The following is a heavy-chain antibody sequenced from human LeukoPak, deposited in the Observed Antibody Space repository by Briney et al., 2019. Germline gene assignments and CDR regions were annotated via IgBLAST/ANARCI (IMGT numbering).Heavy chain of an antibody. CDR2: IIPIFGTA. Sequence: SVKVSCKASGGTFSSYAISWVRQAPGQGLEWMGGIIPIFGTANYAQRFQGRVTITTDESTSTAYMELSSLRSEDTAVYYCAREPHYYDSSAPDAFDIWGQGTMVTVSS. V-gene: IGHV1-69*05. D-gene: IGHD3-22*01. CDR3: AREPHYYDSSAPDAFDI. J-gene: IGHJ3*02. CDR1: GGTFSSYA.